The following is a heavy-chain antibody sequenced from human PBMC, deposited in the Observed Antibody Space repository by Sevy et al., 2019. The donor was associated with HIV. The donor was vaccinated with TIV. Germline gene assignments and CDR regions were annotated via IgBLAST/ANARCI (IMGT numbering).Heavy chain of an antibody. J-gene: IGHJ6*02. CDR1: GYTFTSYG. Sequence: ASVKVSCKASGYTFTSYGISWVRQAPGQGLEWMGWISAYNGNTNYAQKLQGRVTMTTDTSTSTVYMELRSLRSEDTAVYYCARDSIPLVQGVIITPYYYGMDVWGQGTTVTVSS. V-gene: IGHV1-18*01. D-gene: IGHD3-10*01. CDR3: ARDSIPLVQGVIITPYYYGMDV. CDR2: ISAYNGNT.